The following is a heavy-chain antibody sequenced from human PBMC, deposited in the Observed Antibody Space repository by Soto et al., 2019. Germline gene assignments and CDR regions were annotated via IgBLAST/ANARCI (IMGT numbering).Heavy chain of an antibody. CDR1: GGSFSGYY. CDR3: ARLLRRIDY. Sequence: QVQLQQWGAGLLKPSETLSLTCAVYGGSFSGYYWGWIRQPPGKGLEWIGEINHAGSTNYNPSLKSRVTLSVDSSKNQFSLKLSSVTAADMAVYHCARLLRRIDYWVQGTLVTVSS. V-gene: IGHV4-34*01. CDR2: INHAGST. J-gene: IGHJ4*02. D-gene: IGHD3-16*01.